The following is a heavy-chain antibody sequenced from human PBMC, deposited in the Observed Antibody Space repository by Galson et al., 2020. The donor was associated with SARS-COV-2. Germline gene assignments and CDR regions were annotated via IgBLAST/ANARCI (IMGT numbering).Heavy chain of an antibody. Sequence: TGGSLRLSCAASGFTFSSYSMNWVRQAPGKGLEWVSAISSSSSYTYYADSVKGRFTISRDNAKNSLYLQMNSLRAEDTAVYYCARDGYYDILTGYYSAWGQGTLVTVSS. CDR2: ISSSSSYT. J-gene: IGHJ4*02. V-gene: IGHV3-21*01. CDR1: GFTFSSYS. CDR3: ARDGYYDILTGYYSA. D-gene: IGHD3-9*01.